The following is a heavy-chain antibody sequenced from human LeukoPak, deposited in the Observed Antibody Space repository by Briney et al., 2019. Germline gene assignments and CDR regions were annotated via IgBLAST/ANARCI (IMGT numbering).Heavy chain of an antibody. CDR2: ISAYNGDT. J-gene: IGHJ5*02. D-gene: IGHD2-2*01. Sequence: GASVKVSCKASGYTFTSYGISWVRQAPGQGLEWMGWISAYNGDTNYAQKLQGRVTMTTDTSTSTAYMELRSLRSDDTAVYYCARDPTPLRGTSDNWFDPWGQGTLVTVSS. CDR1: GYTFTSYG. CDR3: ARDPTPLRGTSDNWFDP. V-gene: IGHV1-18*01.